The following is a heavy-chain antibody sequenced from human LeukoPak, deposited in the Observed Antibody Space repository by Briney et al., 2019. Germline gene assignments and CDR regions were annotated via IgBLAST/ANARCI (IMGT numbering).Heavy chain of an antibody. V-gene: IGHV4-59*07. Sequence: SDTLSLTCTVSGGSISSYYWSWIRQPPGKGLEWIGDIYYSGSTNYNPSLKSRVTISGDTSKNQFSLGLSSLNAADTAVYYCAKVGGVEAATCTFYYYGLDGWGQGTTV. CDR1: GGSISSYY. J-gene: IGHJ6*02. CDR3: AKVGGVEAATCTFYYYGLDG. D-gene: IGHD2-15*01. CDR2: IYYSGST.